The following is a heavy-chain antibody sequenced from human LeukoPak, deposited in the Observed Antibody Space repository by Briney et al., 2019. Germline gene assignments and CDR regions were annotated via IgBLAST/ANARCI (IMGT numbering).Heavy chain of an antibody. CDR1: GFTFSSYA. CDR2: ISYDGSNK. J-gene: IGHJ6*02. D-gene: IGHD6-13*01. Sequence: GGSLRLSCAASGFTFSSYAMHWVRQAPGKGLEWVAVISYDGSNKYYAGSVKGRFTISRDNSKNTLYLQMNSLRAEDTAVYYCARAMAAGTRYYYGMDVWGQGTTVTVSS. V-gene: IGHV3-30-3*01. CDR3: ARAMAAGTRYYYGMDV.